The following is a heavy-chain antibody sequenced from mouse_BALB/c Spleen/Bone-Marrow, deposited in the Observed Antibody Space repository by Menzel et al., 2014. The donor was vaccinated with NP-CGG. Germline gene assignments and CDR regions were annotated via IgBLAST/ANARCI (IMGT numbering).Heavy chain of an antibody. CDR2: ISYSDST. Sequence: EVMLVESGPSLVKPSQTLSLTCSVTGDSITSGYWNWIRKFPGNKLEYMGYISYSDSTYYNPSLKSRISITRDTSKNQYYLQLNSVTTEDTATYCCARGYGNYRAWFAYWGQGTLVTVSA. J-gene: IGHJ3*01. CDR1: GDSITSGY. V-gene: IGHV3-8*02. D-gene: IGHD2-1*01. CDR3: ARGYGNYRAWFAY.